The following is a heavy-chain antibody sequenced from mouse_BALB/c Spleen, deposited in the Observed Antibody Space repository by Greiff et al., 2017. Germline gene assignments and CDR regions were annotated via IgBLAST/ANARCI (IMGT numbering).Heavy chain of an antibody. CDR1: GYTFTSYW. J-gene: IGHJ2*01. CDR2: IDPSDSYT. D-gene: IGHD2-4*01. CDR3: NAPIYYDYD. V-gene: IGHV1S127*01. Sequence: QVQLQQPGAELVKPGASVKMSCKASGYTFTSYWMHWVKQRPGQGLEWIGVIDPSDSYTSYNQKFKGKATLTVDTSSSTAYMQLSSLTSEDSAVYYCNAPIYYDYDWGQGTTLTVSS.